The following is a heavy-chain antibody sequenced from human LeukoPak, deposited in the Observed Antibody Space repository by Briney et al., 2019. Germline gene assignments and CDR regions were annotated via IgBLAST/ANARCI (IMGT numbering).Heavy chain of an antibody. V-gene: IGHV5-51*01. CDR3: ARCGTIGTGGDY. J-gene: IGHJ4*02. CDR2: IYPGDSDT. CDR1: EYIFTTYW. Sequence: GESLKISCKGSEYIFTTYWIDWVRQMPGKGLEWMGSIYPGDSDTRYSPSFQGQVTISADKSISTAYLQWSSLKASDSAMYYYARCGTIGTGGDYWGQGTLVTVSS. D-gene: IGHD1-1*01.